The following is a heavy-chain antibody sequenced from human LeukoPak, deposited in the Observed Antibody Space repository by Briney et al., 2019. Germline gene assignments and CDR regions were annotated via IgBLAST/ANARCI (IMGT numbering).Heavy chain of an antibody. D-gene: IGHD2-15*01. V-gene: IGHV3-7*03. Sequence: PGGSLRLSCAASGFTFSSYWMTWVRQAPGKGLEWVANIKQDGSENYYVDSVKGRFTISRDNAKNSLYLQMNSLRAEDTAVYYCARGGWSCSGGSCYDLDYWGQGTLVTVSS. J-gene: IGHJ4*02. CDR1: GFTFSSYW. CDR2: IKQDGSEN. CDR3: ARGGWSCSGGSCYDLDY.